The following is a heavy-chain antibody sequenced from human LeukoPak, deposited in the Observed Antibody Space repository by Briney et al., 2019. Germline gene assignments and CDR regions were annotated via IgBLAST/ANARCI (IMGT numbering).Heavy chain of an antibody. CDR3: ARGGVDYFDY. V-gene: IGHV4-59*01. Sequence: SETLSLTCTVSGGSISSYYWSWIRQPPGKGLEWIGYIYYSGSTNYNPSLRSRVTISVDTSKNQFSLKLSSVTAADTAVYYCARGGVDYFDYWGQGTLVTVSS. CDR2: IYYSGST. J-gene: IGHJ4*02. CDR1: GGSISSYY. D-gene: IGHD1-26*01.